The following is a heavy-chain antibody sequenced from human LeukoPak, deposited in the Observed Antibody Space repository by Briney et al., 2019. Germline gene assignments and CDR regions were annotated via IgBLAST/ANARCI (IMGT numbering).Heavy chain of an antibody. CDR1: GFTFTDYY. CDR2: INSNSGDT. D-gene: IGHD6-19*01. V-gene: IGHV1-2*02. CDR3: ARAAGAFRSGLN. Sequence: ASVKVSCESSGFTFTDYYFHWVRQAPGRGLEWMGWINSNSGDTKYAQNFQGRVTFTRDTSISTAYMEVSSLASGDTAVYFCARAAGAFRSGLNWGQGTLVTVSS. J-gene: IGHJ4*02.